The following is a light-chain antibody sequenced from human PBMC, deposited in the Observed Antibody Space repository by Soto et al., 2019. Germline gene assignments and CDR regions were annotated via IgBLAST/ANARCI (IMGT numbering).Light chain of an antibody. J-gene: IGLJ1*01. V-gene: IGLV2-23*02. CDR1: NSDVGSFDL. CDR3: CSYADSTSLFV. CDR2: EVS. Sequence: QSALTQPASVSGSPGQSITISCTGSNSDVGSFDLVSWFQQYPGKAPKLILYEVSKRPLGVSNRFSGSKSGYTASLTISGLPAEDEADYYCCSYADSTSLFVFGTGTKLTVL.